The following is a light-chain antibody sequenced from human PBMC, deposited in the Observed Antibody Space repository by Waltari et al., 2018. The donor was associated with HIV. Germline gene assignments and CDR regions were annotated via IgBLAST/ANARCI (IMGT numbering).Light chain of an antibody. V-gene: IGKV3-15*01. CDR3: QQYNNWPFT. CDR2: GAS. J-gene: IGKJ4*01. CDR1: QSVSSN. Sequence: DIVMTQSPATLSVSPGERATLSCRASQSVSSNLAWYQQKPGQAPRLLIYGASTRATGIPARFSGRGSAKEVNLTISSLQSEDFAVYYCQQYNNWPFTFGGGTKVEIK.